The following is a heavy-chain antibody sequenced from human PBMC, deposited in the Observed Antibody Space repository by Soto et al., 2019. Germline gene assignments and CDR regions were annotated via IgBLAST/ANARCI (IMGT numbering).Heavy chain of an antibody. CDR1: RFIFSDYA. V-gene: IGHV3-30*09. J-gene: IGHJ4*02. CDR2: ISYGGDNK. CDR3: AKARHSTSWYGVEADF. D-gene: IGHD6-13*01. Sequence: QAQLVESGGGVVQPGRSLRLSCAASRFIFSDYAMHWVRQAPGKGLEWVAVISYGGDNKYYAESVRGRFAISRDNLKNTLYLQMNSLNPEDTAVYHCAKARHSTSWYGVEADFWGQGTLVTVSS.